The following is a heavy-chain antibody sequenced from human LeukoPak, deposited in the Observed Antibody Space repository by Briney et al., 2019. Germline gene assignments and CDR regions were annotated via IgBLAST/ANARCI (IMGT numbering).Heavy chain of an antibody. CDR1: GVSLCVFY. CDR2: IYYSGRT. V-gene: IGHV4-59*08. D-gene: IGHD3-16*02. CDR3: GKLVIGAFSYSAL. J-gene: IGHJ2*01. Sequence: SETPSLTRSVSGVSLCVFYWRWMPPPPGEGLVCSGYIYYSGRTFSHPSLKRGVTISVDTPKTQFSLKLPSVTAANTAVYFCGKLVIGAFSYSALWGGATVVTVSS.